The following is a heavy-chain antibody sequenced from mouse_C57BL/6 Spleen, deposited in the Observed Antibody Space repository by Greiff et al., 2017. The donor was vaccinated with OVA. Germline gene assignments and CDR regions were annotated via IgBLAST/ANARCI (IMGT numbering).Heavy chain of an antibody. CDR1: GFTFSSYA. CDR3: RRLDYYAMDY. Sequence: EVKVVESGGGLVKPGGSLKLSCAASGFTFSSYAMSWVRQTPEKRLEWVATISDGGSYTYYPDNVKGRFTISRDNAKNNLYLQMSHLKSEDTAMYYCRRLDYYAMDYWGQGTSGTVSS. V-gene: IGHV5-4*03. J-gene: IGHJ4*01. CDR2: ISDGGSYT.